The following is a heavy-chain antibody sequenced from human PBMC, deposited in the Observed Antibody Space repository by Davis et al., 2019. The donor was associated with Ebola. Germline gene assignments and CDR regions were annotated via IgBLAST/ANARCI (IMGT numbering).Heavy chain of an antibody. V-gene: IGHV4-59*01. Sequence: SETLSLTCTVSGGSISSYYWSWIRQPPGKGLEWIGYIYYSGSTNYNPSLKSRVTISVDTSKNQFSLKLSSVTAADTAVCYCARHRGRIFAIGYYFDYWGQGTLVTVSS. D-gene: IGHD2-15*01. J-gene: IGHJ4*02. CDR2: IYYSGST. CDR1: GGSISSYY. CDR3: ARHRGRIFAIGYYFDY.